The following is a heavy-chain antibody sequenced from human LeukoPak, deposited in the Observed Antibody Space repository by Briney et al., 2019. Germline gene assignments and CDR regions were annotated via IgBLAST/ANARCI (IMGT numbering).Heavy chain of an antibody. V-gene: IGHV1-18*01. CDR3: AKDSYCSSTSCPYGHRAFDS. D-gene: IGHD2-2*01. CDR1: GYTFTSYD. Sequence: ASVKVSCKASGYTFTSYDISWVRQAPGQGLEWMGWISAYNGNTNYAQKLQGRVTMTTDTSTTTAYMELRSLRSDDTAVYYCAKDSYCSSTSCPYGHRAFDSWGQGTLVTVSS. CDR2: ISAYNGNT. J-gene: IGHJ4*02.